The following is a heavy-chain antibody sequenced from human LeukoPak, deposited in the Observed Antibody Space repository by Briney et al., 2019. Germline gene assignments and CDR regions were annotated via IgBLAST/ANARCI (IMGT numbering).Heavy chain of an antibody. Sequence: PGGSLRLSCAASGFTFSSYSMNWVRQAPGKGLEWVSSISSSSSYIYYADSAKGRFTISRDNAKNSLYLQMNSLRAEDTAVYYCARDCSSTSCYSWIDYWGQGTLVTVSS. V-gene: IGHV3-21*01. J-gene: IGHJ4*02. CDR2: ISSSSSYI. CDR3: ARDCSSTSCYSWIDY. CDR1: GFTFSSYS. D-gene: IGHD2-2*02.